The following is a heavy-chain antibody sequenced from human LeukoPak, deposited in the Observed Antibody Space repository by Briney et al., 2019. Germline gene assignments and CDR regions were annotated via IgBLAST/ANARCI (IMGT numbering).Heavy chain of an antibody. CDR3: ARADVVPAAIFHY. CDR2: INPNSGGT. CDR1: GYTFTGYY. J-gene: IGHJ4*02. Sequence: ASVKVSCKASGYTFTGYYMHWVRQAPGQGLEWMGWINPNSGGTNYAQKFQGRVTMTRDTSISTAYMELSRLRPDDTAVYYCARADVVPAAIFHYWGQGTLVTVSS. V-gene: IGHV1-2*02. D-gene: IGHD2-2*02.